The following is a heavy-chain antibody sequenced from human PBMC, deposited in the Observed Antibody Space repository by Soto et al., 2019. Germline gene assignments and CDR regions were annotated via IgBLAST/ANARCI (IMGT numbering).Heavy chain of an antibody. CDR1: GFSFNKYA. V-gene: IGHV3-23*01. CDR2: ITGSGNTI. Sequence: GGSLELSSVASGFSFNKYAMIWVRQAPGKGQEWVSGITGSGNTIEYTASVKGRFTISRDNSKNTLYLQMNSLRAEDTAVYYCAKDRGGRDFDYWGQGIVVTVSS. J-gene: IGHJ4*02. D-gene: IGHD1-26*01. CDR3: AKDRGGRDFDY.